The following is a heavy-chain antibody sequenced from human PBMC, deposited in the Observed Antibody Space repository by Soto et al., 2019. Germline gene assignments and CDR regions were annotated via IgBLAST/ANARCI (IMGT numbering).Heavy chain of an antibody. CDR1: GGSFSGYY. V-gene: IGHV4-34*01. J-gene: IGHJ4*02. Sequence: SETLSLTCAVYGGSFSGYYWSWIRQSPGKGLEWIGEINHSGTTKYNPSLKSRVTISVDTSKNQFSLKLNSVTAADTAVYYCASPSRFDSSGYYFDSRGQGTQVTVSS. CDR3: ASPSRFDSSGYYFDS. D-gene: IGHD3-22*01. CDR2: INHSGTT.